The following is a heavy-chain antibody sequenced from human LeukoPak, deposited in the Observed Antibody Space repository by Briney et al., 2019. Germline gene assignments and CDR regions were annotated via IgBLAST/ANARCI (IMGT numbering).Heavy chain of an antibody. CDR1: GYSISSGYY. J-gene: IGHJ4*02. CDR3: ARTATIRYFDENPYYFDY. D-gene: IGHD3-9*01. V-gene: IGHV4-38-2*02. Sequence: SETLSLTCTVSGYSISSGYYWGWIRQPPGKGLEWIGSIYHSGSTYYNPSLKSRVTISVDTSKNQFSLKLSSVTAADTAVYYCARTATIRYFDENPYYFDYWGQGTLVTVSS. CDR2: IYHSGST.